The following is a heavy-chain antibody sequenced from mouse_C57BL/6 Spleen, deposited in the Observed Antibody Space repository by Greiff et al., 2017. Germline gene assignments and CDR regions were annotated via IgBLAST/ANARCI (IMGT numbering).Heavy chain of an antibody. Sequence: QVQLQQSGAELVKPGASVKLSCKASGYTFTSYWMHWVKQRPGRGLEWIGRIYPNSGGTKYNEKFKGKATLTVDKPSSTAYMQLSSLTSEDSACDCCAKEETTVAYYFDYWGQGTTLTVSS. CDR2: IYPNSGGT. D-gene: IGHD1-1*01. J-gene: IGHJ2*01. CDR3: AKEETTVAYYFDY. CDR1: GYTFTSYW. V-gene: IGHV1-72*01.